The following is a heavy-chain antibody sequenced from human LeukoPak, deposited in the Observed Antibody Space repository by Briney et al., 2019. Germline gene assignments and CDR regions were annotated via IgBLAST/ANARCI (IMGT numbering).Heavy chain of an antibody. V-gene: IGHV1-18*01. Sequence: GASVKVSCKASDYTFTNYGVYWVRQAPGQGLEWMGWISGYNGNTNYAQKVQGRVTMTTDTSKSTIYMELGSLRAADTAVYYCVRNNATPWAHEYWGQGTLVTVSS. J-gene: IGHJ4*02. D-gene: IGHD2-15*01. CDR2: ISGYNGNT. CDR3: VRNNATPWAHEY. CDR1: DYTFTNYG.